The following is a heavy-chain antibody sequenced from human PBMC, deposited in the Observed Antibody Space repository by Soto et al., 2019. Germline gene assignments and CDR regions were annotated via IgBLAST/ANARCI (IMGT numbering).Heavy chain of an antibody. D-gene: IGHD3-22*01. J-gene: IGHJ3*02. V-gene: IGHV4-59*08. CDR3: ASDFPSSGYLDAFAI. CDR2: VYYSGST. CDR1: GGSISSYY. Sequence: QVQLQESGPGLVKPSETLSLTCTVSGGSISSYYWSWIRQPPGKGLEWIGYVYYSGSTNYNPSLTSRFTISVDTSKIKFSLKRSSVTAAYTAVYYCASDFPSSGYLDAFAIWVQGTMVTVSS.